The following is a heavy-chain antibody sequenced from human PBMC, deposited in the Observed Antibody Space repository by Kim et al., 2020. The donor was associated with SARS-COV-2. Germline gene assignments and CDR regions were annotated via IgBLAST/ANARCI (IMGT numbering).Heavy chain of an antibody. D-gene: IGHD3-10*01. J-gene: IGHJ4*02. V-gene: IGHV3-23*02. CDR3: AKGFLRWADEYYFDY. Sequence: VSVSGRLTITRDNPRSTLYLQLTSLRAEDTAVYYCAKGFLRWADEYYFDYWGQGTLVTVSS.